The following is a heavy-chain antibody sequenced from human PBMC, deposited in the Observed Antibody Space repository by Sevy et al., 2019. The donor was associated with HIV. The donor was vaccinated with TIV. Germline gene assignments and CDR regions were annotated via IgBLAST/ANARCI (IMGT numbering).Heavy chain of an antibody. CDR3: AKATKSLSGWYFDL. Sequence: GGSLRLSCAASRFTFSSSTMSWVRQAPGKGLEWVSGISGSGGSTYYADSVKGRFTMSRDNSNNTPYLQMNSLRAEDTAVYYCAKATKSLSGWYFDLWGRGTLVTVSS. J-gene: IGHJ2*01. CDR2: ISGSGGST. CDR1: RFTFSSST. D-gene: IGHD2-8*01. V-gene: IGHV3-23*01.